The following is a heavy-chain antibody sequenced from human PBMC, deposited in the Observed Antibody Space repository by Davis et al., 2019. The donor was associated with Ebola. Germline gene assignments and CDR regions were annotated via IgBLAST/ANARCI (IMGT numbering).Heavy chain of an antibody. CDR3: AKDVHQFFSGGYY. V-gene: IGHV3-23*01. CDR2: ISGSGDST. D-gene: IGHD3-3*01. CDR1: GFTFSNYA. J-gene: IGHJ4*02. Sequence: GESLKISCAASGFTFSNYAMNWVRQAPGKGLEWVSGISGSGDSTYYADSVKGRFTISRDNSKNTLYLQMNSLRAEDTAVYYCAKDVHQFFSGGYYWGQGTLVTVSS.